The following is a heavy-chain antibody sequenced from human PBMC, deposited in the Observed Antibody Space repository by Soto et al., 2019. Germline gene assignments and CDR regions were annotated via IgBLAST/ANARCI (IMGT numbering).Heavy chain of an antibody. CDR3: APDGWSGDLNPY. V-gene: IGHV3-73*02. Sequence: EVQLVESGGGLVQSGGSLKLSCAASGFTFSWADMQWVRQASWKGPEWVGRIRNKAKSSVTTYIASVKGRVTISRDDSKNTAYLQMNSLTTEDTAVYYFAPDGWSGDLNPYWGQGTLVTVSS. CDR1: GFTFSWAD. D-gene: IGHD4-17*01. CDR2: IRNKAKSSVT. J-gene: IGHJ4*02.